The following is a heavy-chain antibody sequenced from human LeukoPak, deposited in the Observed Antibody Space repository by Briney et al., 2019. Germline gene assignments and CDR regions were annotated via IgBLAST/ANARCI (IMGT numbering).Heavy chain of an antibody. CDR3: AKVVRYYYDSSGSALDY. CDR2: IRYDGSNT. V-gene: IGHV3-30*02. Sequence: PGGSLRLSCAASEFTFSTNGMHWVRQAPGKGLEWVAFIRYDGSNTQYADSVKGRFTISRDNSKNTLYLQMNSLRAEDTAMYYCAKVVRYYYDSSGSALDYWGQGTLVTVSS. D-gene: IGHD3-22*01. J-gene: IGHJ4*02. CDR1: EFTFSTNG.